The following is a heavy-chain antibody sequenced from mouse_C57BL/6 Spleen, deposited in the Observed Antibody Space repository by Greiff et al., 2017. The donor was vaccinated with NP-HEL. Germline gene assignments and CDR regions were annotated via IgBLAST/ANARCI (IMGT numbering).Heavy chain of an antibody. Sequence: VQLQQSGAELVRPGTSVKLSCKASGYTFTSYWMHWVKQRPGQGLEWIGVIDPSDSYTNYNQKFKGKATLTVDTSSSTAYMQLSSLTSEDSAVYYCAGQLEAMDYWGQGTSVTVSS. CDR3: AGQLEAMDY. CDR2: IDPSDSYT. J-gene: IGHJ4*01. D-gene: IGHD3-1*01. V-gene: IGHV1-59*01. CDR1: GYTFTSYW.